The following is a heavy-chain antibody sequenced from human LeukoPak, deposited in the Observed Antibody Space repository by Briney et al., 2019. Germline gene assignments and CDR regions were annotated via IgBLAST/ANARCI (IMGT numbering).Heavy chain of an antibody. J-gene: IGHJ4*02. CDR1: GFTFSSYW. V-gene: IGHV3-7*01. Sequence: PGGSLRLSCAASGFTFSSYWMSWVRQAPGKGLEWVANIKQDGSEKYYVDSVKGRFTISRDNAKNSLYLQMNSLRAEDTAVYYCARIPPNSGSYYFDYWGQGTLVTASS. CDR2: IKQDGSEK. CDR3: ARIPPNSGSYYFDY. D-gene: IGHD1-26*01.